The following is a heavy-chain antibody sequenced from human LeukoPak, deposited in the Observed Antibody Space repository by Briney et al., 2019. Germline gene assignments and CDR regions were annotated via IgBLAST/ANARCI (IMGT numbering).Heavy chain of an antibody. Sequence: SETLSLTCTVSGYTISSGYYWGWIRQPPGKGLEWIGSIYQSGSTYYNPSLKSRVTISVDTSKNQFSLKLSSVTAADTAVYYCARVPFHSDSSGYEYYYYYYMDVWGKGTTVTVSS. CDR1: GYTISSGYY. D-gene: IGHD3-22*01. CDR2: IYQSGST. J-gene: IGHJ6*03. V-gene: IGHV4-38-2*02. CDR3: ARVPFHSDSSGYEYYYYYYMDV.